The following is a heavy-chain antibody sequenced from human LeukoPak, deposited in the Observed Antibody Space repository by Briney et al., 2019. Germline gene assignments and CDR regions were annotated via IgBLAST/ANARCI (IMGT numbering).Heavy chain of an antibody. CDR3: AREEVIAAAGPTLDY. CDR2: INPTSGRT. CDR1: VYSFTYYY. J-gene: IGHJ4*02. V-gene: IGHV1-2*02. D-gene: IGHD6-13*01. Sequence: ASVTVSFTSSVYSFTYYYMHWVWQAPGQGQEWMGWINPTSGRTNYAQKFPGTVTMPRDTSISTAYMELSRLRSDDTAVFYCAREEVIAAAGPTLDYWGQGALVTVSS.